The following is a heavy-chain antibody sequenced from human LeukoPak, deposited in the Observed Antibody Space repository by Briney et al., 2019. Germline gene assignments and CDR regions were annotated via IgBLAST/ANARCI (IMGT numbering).Heavy chain of an antibody. D-gene: IGHD3-22*01. CDR2: IYYSGST. J-gene: IGHJ5*02. CDR3: ARGGYYYGEGGNWFDP. V-gene: IGHV4-59*01. CDR1: GGSISSYY. Sequence: SETLSLTCTVSGGSISSYYWSWIRHPPGKGLEWIWYIYYSGSTNYNPSLKSRVTISVETSKNQFSLKLSSVTAADTAVYYCARGGYYYGEGGNWFDPGGQGTLVTVSP.